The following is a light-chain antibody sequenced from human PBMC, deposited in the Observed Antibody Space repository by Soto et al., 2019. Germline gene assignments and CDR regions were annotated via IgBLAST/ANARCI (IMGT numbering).Light chain of an antibody. V-gene: IGLV2-8*01. Sequence: QSALTQPPSASGSPGQSVTISCTGTSSDVGGYNRVSWYLHHPGKAPKLILYEVDKRPSGVPDRFSGSKSGNTASLTVSGLQAEDEADYYCTSFADPYNWAFGTGTKVTVL. CDR3: TSFADPYNWA. CDR1: SSDVGGYNR. CDR2: EVD. J-gene: IGLJ1*01.